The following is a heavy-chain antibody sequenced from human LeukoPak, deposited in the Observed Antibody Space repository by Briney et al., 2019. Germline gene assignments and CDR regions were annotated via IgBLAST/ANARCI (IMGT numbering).Heavy chain of an antibody. CDR1: GFTFSTYW. J-gene: IGHJ1*01. D-gene: IGHD3-22*01. CDR3: ARAPSEIGGYYPEYFRH. CDR2: IKSDGST. V-gene: IGHV3-74*01. Sequence: GGSLRLSCAASGFTFSTYWMHWVRQAPGKGLVWVSRIKSDGSTNYADSVKGRFTISRDNANSTLSPQMNSLRPEDTGVYYCARAPSEIGGYYPEYFRHWGQGTLVTVSS.